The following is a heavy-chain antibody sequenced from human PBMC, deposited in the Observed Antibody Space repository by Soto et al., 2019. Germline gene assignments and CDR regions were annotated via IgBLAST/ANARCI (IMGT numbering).Heavy chain of an antibody. J-gene: IGHJ4*02. CDR2: INHSGST. CDR1: GGSFSGYC. D-gene: IGHD6-19*01. Sequence: SETLSLTCAVYGGSFSGYCWSWIRQPPGKGLEWIGEINHSGSTNYNPSLKSRVTISVDKSKNQFSLKLSSVTAADTAVYYCARVAVAGKRVDYWGQGTLVTVSS. CDR3: ARVAVAGKRVDY. V-gene: IGHV4-34*01.